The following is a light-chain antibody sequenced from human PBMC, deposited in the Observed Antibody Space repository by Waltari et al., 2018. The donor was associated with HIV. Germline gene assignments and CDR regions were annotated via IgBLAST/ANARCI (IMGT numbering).Light chain of an antibody. J-gene: IGLJ1*01. CDR3: SSYTSSSTLVYV. V-gene: IGLV2-14*03. CDR1: SSDVGGYNY. CDR2: DVS. Sequence: QSALTQPASVSGSPGQSITISCTGTSSDVGGYNYVSWYQQHPGKAPKLMIYDVSNRPSGVSNRFSGSKSGNTASLTISGLQAEDEADYYCSSYTSSSTLVYVFGTGTKVTVL.